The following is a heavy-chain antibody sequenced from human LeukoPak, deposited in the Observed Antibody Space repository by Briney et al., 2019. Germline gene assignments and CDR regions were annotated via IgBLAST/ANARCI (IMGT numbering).Heavy chain of an antibody. J-gene: IGHJ4*02. CDR1: GGSISSSSYY. CDR2: IYYSGST. D-gene: IGHD2-2*01. V-gene: IGHV4-39*01. CDR3: ARSLPHIVVVPAASDFDY. Sequence: SETLSLTCTVSGGSISSSSYYWGWIRQPPGKGLEWIGSIYYSGSTYYNPSLKSRVTISVDTSKNQFSLKLSSVTAADTAVYYCARSLPHIVVVPAASDFDYWGQGTLVTVSS.